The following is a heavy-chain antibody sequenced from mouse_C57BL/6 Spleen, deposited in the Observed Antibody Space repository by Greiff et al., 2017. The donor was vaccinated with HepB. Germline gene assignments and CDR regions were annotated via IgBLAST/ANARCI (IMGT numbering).Heavy chain of an antibody. V-gene: IGHV1-26*01. CDR2: INPNNGGT. CDR1: GYTFTDYY. J-gene: IGHJ3*01. Sequence: EVQLQQSGPELVKPGASVQISCKASGYTFTDYYMNWVKQSHGKSLEWIGDINPNNGGTSDNQKFKGKATLTVDKSSSTAYMELRSLTSEDSAVYYCARRWLLQFAYWGQGTLVTVSA. D-gene: IGHD2-3*01. CDR3: ARRWLLQFAY.